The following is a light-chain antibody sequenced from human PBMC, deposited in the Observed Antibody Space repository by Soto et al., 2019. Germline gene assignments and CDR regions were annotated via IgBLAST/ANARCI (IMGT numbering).Light chain of an antibody. Sequence: QSALTQPASVSGSPGQSITISCTGTSSDVGNYNLVSWYQQHPGKAPKLIIYEGSKRPSGISNRFSGSKSGTSASLAISGLQSEDEADYHCAAWDDSLNGPVFGGGTKVTVL. J-gene: IGLJ3*02. CDR2: EGS. CDR3: AAWDDSLNGPV. V-gene: IGLV2-14*02. CDR1: SSDVGNYNL.